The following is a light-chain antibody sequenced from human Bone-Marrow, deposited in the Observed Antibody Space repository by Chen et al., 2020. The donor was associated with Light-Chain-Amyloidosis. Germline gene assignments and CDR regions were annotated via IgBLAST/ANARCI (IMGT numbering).Light chain of an antibody. CDR3: QQYDSTPYT. CDR2: WAS. Sequence: DIVMTQSPDSLAVSLGERATINCKSSESLLYRSNNKNYLGWYQHKPGQSPKLLMYWASTRESGVPDRFSGSGSGTDFTLTISSLQAEDVAVYYCQQYDSTPYTFGQGTKLEIQ. CDR1: ESLLYRSNNKNY. J-gene: IGKJ2*01. V-gene: IGKV4-1*01.